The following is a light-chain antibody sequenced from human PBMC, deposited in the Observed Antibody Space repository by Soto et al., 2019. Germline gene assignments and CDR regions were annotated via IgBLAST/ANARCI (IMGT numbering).Light chain of an antibody. V-gene: IGLV1-40*01. Sequence: QSVLTQPPSVSGAPGQRVTVSCTGSSSNIGARYEVHWYQQLPGTAPKLLIYGNSNRPSGVPDRFSGFKSGTSASLAITGLQAEDEADYYCQSYDSSLSGYVFGTGTKLTVL. CDR3: QSYDSSLSGYV. CDR2: GNS. CDR1: SSNIGARYE. J-gene: IGLJ1*01.